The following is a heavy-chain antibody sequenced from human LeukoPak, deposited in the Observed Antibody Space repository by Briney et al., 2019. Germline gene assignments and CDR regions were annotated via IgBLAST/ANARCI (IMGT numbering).Heavy chain of an antibody. J-gene: IGHJ5*02. Sequence: PSETLFLTCTVSFGSISSHYWSWIRQPPGKGLEWIGYIYYSGSTNYNPSLKSRVTISVDTSKNQFSLKLSSVTAADTAVYYCARNGDGSRSYSGNWFDPWGQGTLVTVSS. CDR1: FGSISSHY. CDR3: ARNGDGSRSYSGNWFDP. D-gene: IGHD3-10*01. CDR2: IYYSGST. V-gene: IGHV4-59*11.